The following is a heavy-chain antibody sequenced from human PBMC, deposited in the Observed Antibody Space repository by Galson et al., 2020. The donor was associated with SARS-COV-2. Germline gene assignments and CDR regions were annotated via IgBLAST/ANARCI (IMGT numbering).Heavy chain of an antibody. V-gene: IGHV3-23*01. J-gene: IGHJ4*02. CDR3: ARLAAADIRYYFDY. Sequence: GGYLRLSCEASGFTFSSYAMSWVRQAPGKGLEWVSTISGSGGSTYYADSVKGRFTISRDNFKNTLYLQMNSLRAEDTAVYYCARLAAADIRYYFDYWGQGTLVTVSS. CDR1: GFTFSSYA. CDR2: ISGSGGST. D-gene: IGHD6-13*01.